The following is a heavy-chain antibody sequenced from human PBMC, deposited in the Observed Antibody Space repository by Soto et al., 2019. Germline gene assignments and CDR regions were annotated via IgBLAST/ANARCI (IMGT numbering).Heavy chain of an antibody. CDR1: GFTFSHYG. CDR3: AKEEMATIDY. V-gene: IGHV3-30*18. CDR2: ISYDGSNK. Sequence: QVQLVESGGGVVQPGRSLRLSCAASGFTFSHYGMQWVRQAPGKGLEWVAVISYDGSNKYYADSVKGRFTISRDNSKDTLFLQMNSLRVEDTAVYFCAKEEMATIDYWGQGSLVTVSS. J-gene: IGHJ4*02.